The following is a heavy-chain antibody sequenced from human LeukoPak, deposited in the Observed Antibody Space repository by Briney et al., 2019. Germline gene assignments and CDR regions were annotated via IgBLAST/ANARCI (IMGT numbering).Heavy chain of an antibody. J-gene: IGHJ4*02. CDR2: MYYTGST. Sequence: SETLSLTCTVSGGSISSYYWSWIRQPPGKGLEWIGYMYYTGSTNYNPSLKSRVTISVDTSKNQFSLKLSSVTAADTAVCYCARGPHLDYWGQGTLVTVSS. CDR3: ARGPHLDY. CDR1: GGSISSYY. V-gene: IGHV4-59*01.